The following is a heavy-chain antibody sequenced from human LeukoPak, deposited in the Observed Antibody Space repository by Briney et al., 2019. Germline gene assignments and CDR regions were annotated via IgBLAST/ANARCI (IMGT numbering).Heavy chain of an antibody. J-gene: IGHJ4*02. CDR2: ISYDGTNK. Sequence: PGGSLRLSCAASGFTFSSYGMHWVRQAPGMGLEWVAVISYDGTNKYYADSVKGRFTISRDNSKNMLYLQMNSLRAEDTAVYYCAKHNDFWSGAIDYCGQGTLVTVSS. D-gene: IGHD3-3*01. CDR3: AKHNDFWSGAIDY. CDR1: GFTFSSYG. V-gene: IGHV3-30*18.